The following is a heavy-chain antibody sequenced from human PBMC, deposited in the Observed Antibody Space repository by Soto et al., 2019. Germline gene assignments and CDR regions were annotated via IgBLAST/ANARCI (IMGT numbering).Heavy chain of an antibody. CDR3: APRKFGSFNIAAFEI. CDR2: ISKSSVTT. V-gene: IGHV3-48*03. D-gene: IGHD3-16*01. Sequence: GGSLRLSCAASGFSFSTSEMNWVRQAPGKGLEWISYISKSSVTTHYADSVKGRFTISRANANNPLFLEMNSLRVEDTAPYYCAPRKFGSFNIAAFEIWGQGTMVTVS. CDR1: GFSFSTSE. J-gene: IGHJ3*02.